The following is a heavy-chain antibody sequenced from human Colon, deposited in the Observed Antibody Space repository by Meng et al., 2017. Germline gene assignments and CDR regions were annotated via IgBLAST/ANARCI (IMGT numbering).Heavy chain of an antibody. CDR3: SRGVVAGAMVWFDP. Sequence: QVQLQESGPGLVKASQTLSLTCPVSGGSINSSNWWLWVRQPPGKGLEWLGGVYHGGNTNYNPSLKSRVTLSLDKSKNQFSLRLTSVTAADTAMYYCSRGVVAGAMVWFDPWGPGTLVTVSS. J-gene: IGHJ5*02. CDR2: VYHGGNT. D-gene: IGHD2-2*01. V-gene: IGHV4-4*02. CDR1: GGSINSSNW.